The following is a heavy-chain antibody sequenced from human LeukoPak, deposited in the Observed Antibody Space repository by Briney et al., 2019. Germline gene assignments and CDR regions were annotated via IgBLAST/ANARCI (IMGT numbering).Heavy chain of an antibody. Sequence: GGSLRLSCAASGFTFSSYWMSWVRQAPGKGLEWVANIKQDGSEKYYVDSVKGRFTISRDSAKNSLYLQMNSLRAEDTAVYYCARRSSKGQLWLREYYFDYWGQGTLVTVSS. CDR1: GFTFSSYW. D-gene: IGHD5-18*01. V-gene: IGHV3-7*01. CDR3: ARRSSKGQLWLREYYFDY. J-gene: IGHJ4*02. CDR2: IKQDGSEK.